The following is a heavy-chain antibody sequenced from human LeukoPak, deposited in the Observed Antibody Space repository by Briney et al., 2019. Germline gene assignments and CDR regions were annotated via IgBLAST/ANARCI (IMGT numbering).Heavy chain of an antibody. CDR3: AKSNGYGLIDI. J-gene: IGHJ3*02. D-gene: IGHD3-22*01. Sequence: SETLSLTCAVYGGSFSGYYWSWIRQPPGKALEWIGNIFYSGSTYYGPSLKSRVTISLDTSRNQFSLKLNSVTAADTAVYYCAKSNGYGLIDIWGQGTMVTVSS. V-gene: IGHV4-34*12. CDR2: IFYSGST. CDR1: GGSFSGYY.